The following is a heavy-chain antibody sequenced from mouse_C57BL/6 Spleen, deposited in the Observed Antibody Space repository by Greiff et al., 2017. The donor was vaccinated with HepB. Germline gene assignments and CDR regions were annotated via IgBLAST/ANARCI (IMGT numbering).Heavy chain of an antibody. CDR1: GYSFTGYY. V-gene: IGHV1-42*01. Sequence: EVQLQQSGPELVKPGASVKISCKASGYSFTGYYMNWVKQSPEKSLEWIGEINPSTGGTTYNQKFKAKATLTVDKSSSTAYMQLKSLTSEDSAVYYCAPTHYYGSSPRYFDVWGTGTTVTVSS. CDR2: INPSTGGT. D-gene: IGHD1-1*01. CDR3: APTHYYGSSPRYFDV. J-gene: IGHJ1*03.